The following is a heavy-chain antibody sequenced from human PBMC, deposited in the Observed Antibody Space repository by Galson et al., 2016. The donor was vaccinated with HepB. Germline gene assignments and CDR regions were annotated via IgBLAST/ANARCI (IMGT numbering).Heavy chain of an antibody. J-gene: IGHJ3*02. V-gene: IGHV4-30-4*08. D-gene: IGHD2-21*02. CDR3: AREVRSGDDDAFDM. CDR2: IYHSGTA. Sequence: TLSLTCTVSGGSISSTNHFWSWIRQTPGTGLEWIGYIYHSGTAHYNPSLNSRVTLSVDTSKNQFSLRLSAVTAADTALYYCAREVRSGDDDAFDMWGQGTMVTVSS. CDR1: GGSISSTNHF.